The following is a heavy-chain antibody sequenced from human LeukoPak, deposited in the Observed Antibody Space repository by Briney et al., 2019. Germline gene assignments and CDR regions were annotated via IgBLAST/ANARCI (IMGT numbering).Heavy chain of an antibody. D-gene: IGHD1-14*01. V-gene: IGHV3-9*01. CDR1: GFTFSIYS. J-gene: IGHJ4*02. CDR2: ISWNSGSI. CDR3: TTSFTPVY. Sequence: PGGSLRLSCAASGFTFSIYSVNWVRQAPGKGLEWVSGISWNSGSIGYADSVKGRFTISRDNAKNSLYLQMNSLKTEDTAVYYCTTSFTPVYWGQGTLVTVSS.